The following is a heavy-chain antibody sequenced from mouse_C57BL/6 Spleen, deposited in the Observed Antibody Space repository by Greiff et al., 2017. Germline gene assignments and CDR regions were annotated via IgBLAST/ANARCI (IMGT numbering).Heavy chain of an antibody. CDR3: ARNYGSSYFGC. D-gene: IGHD1-1*01. J-gene: IGHJ2*01. V-gene: IGHV3-1*01. CDR1: GYSITSGYD. Sequence: EVKLKESGPGMVKPSQSLSLTCTVTGYSITSGYDRHWIRHFPGNKLEWMGNISYSGSTNYNQTLKSRISITHDTSKNHCCMKLNSVTSEDTATYYSARNYGSSYFGCWGQGTTLSV. CDR2: ISYSGST.